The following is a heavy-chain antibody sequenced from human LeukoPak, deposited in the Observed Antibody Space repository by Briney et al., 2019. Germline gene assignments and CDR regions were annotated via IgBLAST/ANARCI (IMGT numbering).Heavy chain of an antibody. D-gene: IGHD2-15*01. CDR2: MNPNSGNT. CDR1: GYTFTSYD. Sequence: ASVKVSCKASGYTFTSYDINWVRQAPGQGLEWMGCMNPNSGNTGYAQKFQGRVTITRNTSISTAYMELSSLRSEDTAVYYCARGYGRGGYCSGGSCYTGPPGYYYIDVWGKGTTVTVSS. CDR3: ARGYGRGGYCSGGSCYTGPPGYYYIDV. V-gene: IGHV1-8*03. J-gene: IGHJ6*03.